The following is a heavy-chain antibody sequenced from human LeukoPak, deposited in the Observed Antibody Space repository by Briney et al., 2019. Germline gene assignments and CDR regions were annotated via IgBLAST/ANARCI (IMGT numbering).Heavy chain of an antibody. CDR2: MNPNSGNT. J-gene: IGHJ4*02. D-gene: IGHD2-2*01. CDR3: ARGAAMARENVLPAARVLNY. Sequence: ASVKVSCKASGYTFTSYDINWVRQATGQGLEWMGWMNPNSGNTGYAQKFQGRVTMTRSTSISTAYMELSSLRSEDTAVYYCARGAAMARENVLPAARVLNYWGQGTLVTVSS. CDR1: GYTFTSYD. V-gene: IGHV1-8*01.